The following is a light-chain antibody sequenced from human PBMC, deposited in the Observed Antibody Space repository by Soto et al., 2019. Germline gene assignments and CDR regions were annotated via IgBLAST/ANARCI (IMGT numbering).Light chain of an antibody. J-gene: IGKJ4*01. V-gene: IGKV1-5*01. Sequence: DIQMTQSPSTLSAFAGDRVTVTCRASQRISGQLAWYQQRPGKAPKLLISDASNLNGGVPSRFSGSGSGTEFTLTISSLQPDDSATYYCHQYSAYPVTFGGGTKVDIK. CDR2: DAS. CDR1: QRISGQ. CDR3: HQYSAYPVT.